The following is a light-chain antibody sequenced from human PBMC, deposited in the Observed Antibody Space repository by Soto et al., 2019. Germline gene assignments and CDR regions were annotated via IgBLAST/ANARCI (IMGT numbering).Light chain of an antibody. J-gene: IGKJ1*01. V-gene: IGKV2-30*02. CDR1: ESLVHSAGNTY. CDR3: MQSTHWPWT. Sequence: DVVMTQSPLSLPVTLGQPASISCRSNESLVHSAGNTYLNWFQQRPGQSPRRLIYKVSNRDSGVPDRFSGSGSGSDFTLNISSVEAEDVAVYYCMQSTHWPWTFGQGTKVEIK. CDR2: KVS.